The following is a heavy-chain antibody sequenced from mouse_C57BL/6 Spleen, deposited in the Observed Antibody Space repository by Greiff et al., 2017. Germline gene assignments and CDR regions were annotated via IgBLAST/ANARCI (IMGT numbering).Heavy chain of an antibody. J-gene: IGHJ4*01. CDR2: IHPNSGST. V-gene: IGHV1-64*01. D-gene: IGHD2-5*01. CDR3: AREGIYSNYYAMDY. CDR1: GYTFTSYW. Sequence: QVQLQQPGAELVKPGASVKLSCKASGYTFTSYWMHWVKQRPGQGLEWIGMIHPNSGSTNYNEKFKSKATLPVDKSSSTAYMQLSSLTSEDSAVYYCAREGIYSNYYAMDYWGQGTSVTVSS.